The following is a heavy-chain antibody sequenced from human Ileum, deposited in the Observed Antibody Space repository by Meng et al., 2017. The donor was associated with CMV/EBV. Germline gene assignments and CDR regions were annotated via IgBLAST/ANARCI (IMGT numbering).Heavy chain of an antibody. J-gene: IGHJ4*02. CDR1: GFTFSTYW. Sequence: GESLKISCAASGFTFSTYWMSWVRQAPGKGLEWVANIKHDGSDKYYVASVKGRFTISRDSAKNSVYLLMNSLRAEDTAVYYCARDRDSTGYFFYYFDYWGQGALVTVSS. CDR3: ARDRDSTGYFFYYFDY. CDR2: IKHDGSDK. V-gene: IGHV3-7*01. D-gene: IGHD3-22*01.